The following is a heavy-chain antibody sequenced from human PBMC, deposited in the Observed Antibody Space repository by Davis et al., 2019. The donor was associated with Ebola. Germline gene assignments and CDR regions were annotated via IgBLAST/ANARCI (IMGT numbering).Heavy chain of an antibody. CDR3: ARDRSGGAFDI. CDR2: IRTGSTANI. Sequence: PGGSLRLSCAASGFTFSSYDMNWVRQAPGKGLEWVSFIRTGSTANIYYVDSVKGRFTASRDNAKNSLYLQMNGLRDEDTAVYYCARDRSGGAFDIWGQGTMVTVSS. CDR1: GFTFSSYD. V-gene: IGHV3-48*02. J-gene: IGHJ3*02. D-gene: IGHD1-26*01.